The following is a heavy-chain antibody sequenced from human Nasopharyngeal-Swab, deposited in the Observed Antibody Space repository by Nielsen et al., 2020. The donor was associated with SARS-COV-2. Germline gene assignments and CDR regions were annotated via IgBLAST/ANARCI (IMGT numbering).Heavy chain of an antibody. Sequence: GGSLRLSCAASGFTFSSYEMNWVRQAPGKGLEWVSYISSSGSTIYYADSVKGRFTISRDNAKNSLYLQMNSLRAEDTAVYYCAREAGSWYVRGGFDYWGQGTLVTVSS. J-gene: IGHJ4*02. D-gene: IGHD6-13*01. CDR1: GFTFSSYE. CDR3: AREAGSWYVRGGFDY. CDR2: ISSSGSTI. V-gene: IGHV3-48*03.